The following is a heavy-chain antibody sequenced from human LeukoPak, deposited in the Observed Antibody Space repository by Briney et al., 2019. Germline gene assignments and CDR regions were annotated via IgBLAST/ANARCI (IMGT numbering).Heavy chain of an antibody. Sequence: PGGSLRLSCAASGFTFSDYYMSWIRQAPGKGLEWVLYISSSGSTIYYADSVKGRFTISRDNAKNSLYLQMNSLRAEDTAVYYCARDPNWNPVSVDYWGQGTLVTVSS. J-gene: IGHJ4*02. V-gene: IGHV3-11*01. D-gene: IGHD1-1*01. CDR3: ARDPNWNPVSVDY. CDR2: ISSSGSTI. CDR1: GFTFSDYY.